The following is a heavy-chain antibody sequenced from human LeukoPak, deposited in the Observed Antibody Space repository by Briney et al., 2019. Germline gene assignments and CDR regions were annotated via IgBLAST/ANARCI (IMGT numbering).Heavy chain of an antibody. CDR3: ARDRSTVTTWVDY. D-gene: IGHD4-17*01. CDR2: IKQDGTEK. Sequence: GGSLRVSCAASEFSFTSYSMTWVRQAPGKGLEWVANIKQDGTEKYYVDSVKGRFTISRDNAKNSLFLQMNSLRAEDTAVYYCARDRSTVTTWVDYWGQGTLVTVSS. J-gene: IGHJ4*02. V-gene: IGHV3-7*01. CDR1: EFSFTSYS.